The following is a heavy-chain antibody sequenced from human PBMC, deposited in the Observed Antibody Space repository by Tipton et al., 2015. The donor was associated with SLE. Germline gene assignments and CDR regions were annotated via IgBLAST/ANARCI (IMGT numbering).Heavy chain of an antibody. V-gene: IGHV4-59*01. CDR1: GDSINHYY. Sequence: TLSLTCSVSGDSINHYYWSWIRQPPGKTLEWIGYIRHTGATHYSPSLESRVTMSVDTSKNQFSLKLTSLTSADTAVYYCAREPLYWGQGALVTVSS. J-gene: IGHJ4*02. CDR3: AREPLY. CDR2: IRHTGAT.